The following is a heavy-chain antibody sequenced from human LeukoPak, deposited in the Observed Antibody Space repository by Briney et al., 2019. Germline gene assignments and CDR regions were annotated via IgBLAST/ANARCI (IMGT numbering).Heavy chain of an antibody. D-gene: IGHD3-22*01. CDR2: ISYDGSNK. J-gene: IGHJ4*02. V-gene: IGHV3-30*03. CDR3: ARAPALDSSGYYFNY. CDR1: GFTFSSYG. Sequence: PGRSLRLSCAASGFTFSSYGMHWVRQAPGKGLEWVAVISYDGSNKYYADSVKGRFTISRDNSKNTLYLQMNSLRAEDTAVYYCARAPALDSSGYYFNYWGQGTLVTVSS.